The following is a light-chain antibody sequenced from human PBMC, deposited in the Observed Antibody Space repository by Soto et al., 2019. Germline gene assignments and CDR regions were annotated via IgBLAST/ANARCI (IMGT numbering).Light chain of an antibody. CDR1: QGINNY. V-gene: IGKV1-27*01. J-gene: IGKJ1*01. CDR2: AAS. CDR3: QKYDRAPQT. Sequence: DIQMTQSPSSLSASVGDRVTITCRASQGINNYLAWYQQKPGKVPKLLISAASTLQSGVPSRFSGSGSGTEIALTISSLQPEDVATYYCQKYDRAPQTFGPGTKVEIK.